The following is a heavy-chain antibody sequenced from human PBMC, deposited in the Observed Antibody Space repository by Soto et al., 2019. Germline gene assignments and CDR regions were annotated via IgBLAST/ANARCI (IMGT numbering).Heavy chain of an antibody. J-gene: IGHJ6*02. CDR2: IYSGGST. CDR1: GFTVSSNY. V-gene: IGHV3-53*01. CDR3: ARKYSSGYYGMDV. D-gene: IGHD6-19*01. Sequence: EVQLVESGGGLIQPGGSLRLSCAASGFTVSSNYMSWVRQAPGKGLEWGSVIYSGGSTYYADSVKGRFTISRDNSKNTLYLQMNSLRAEDTAVYYCARKYSSGYYGMDVWGQWTTVTVSS.